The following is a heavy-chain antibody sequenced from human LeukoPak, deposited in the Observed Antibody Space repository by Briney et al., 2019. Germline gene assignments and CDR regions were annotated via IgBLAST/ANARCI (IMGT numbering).Heavy chain of an antibody. CDR2: IYYSGST. J-gene: IGHJ5*02. CDR1: GGSISSSSYY. Sequence: SETLSLTCTVSGGSISSSSYYWGWIRQPPGKGLEWIGRIYYSGSTYYNPSLKSRVTISVGTSKNQFSLKLSSVTAEDTAVYYCARHLYDIRRLVRWFDPWGQGTLVTVSS. CDR3: ARHLYDIRRLVRWFDP. D-gene: IGHD3-9*01. V-gene: IGHV4-39*01.